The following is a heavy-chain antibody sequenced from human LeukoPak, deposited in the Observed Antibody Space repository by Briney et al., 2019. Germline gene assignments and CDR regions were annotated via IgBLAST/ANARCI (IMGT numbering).Heavy chain of an antibody. D-gene: IGHD6-13*01. CDR1: GGTFSSYA. J-gene: IGHJ4*02. V-gene: IGHV1-69*06. CDR2: IIPIFGTA. Sequence: GASVTVSCKASGGTFSSYAISWVRQAPGQGLEWMGGIIPIFGTANYAQKFPGRVTITADKSTSTAYMELSSLRSEDTAVYYCARGVEAAAGTIYFDYWGQGPLVTVSS. CDR3: ARGVEAAAGTIYFDY.